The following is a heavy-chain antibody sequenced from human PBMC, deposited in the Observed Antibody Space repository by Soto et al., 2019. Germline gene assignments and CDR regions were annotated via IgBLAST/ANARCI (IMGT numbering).Heavy chain of an antibody. D-gene: IGHD6-19*01. Sequence: GGALRLPCVASGFTFRSYSMNWVRPAPGKGLEWVSSISSSSSYIYYADSVKGRFTISRDNAKNSLYLQMNSLRAEDTAVYYCARAAVAGTRESDYWGQGTLVTVSS. CDR3: ARAAVAGTRESDY. V-gene: IGHV3-21*01. J-gene: IGHJ4*02. CDR2: ISSSSSYI. CDR1: GFTFRSYS.